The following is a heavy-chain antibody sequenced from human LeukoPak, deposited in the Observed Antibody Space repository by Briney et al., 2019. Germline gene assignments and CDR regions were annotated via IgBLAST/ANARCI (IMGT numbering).Heavy chain of an antibody. CDR3: ARGSVFWGGFDY. CDR2: IWYDGSNK. CDR1: RFIFSNYW. Sequence: AGGSLRLSCAASRFIFSNYWMSWVRQAPGKGLEWVAVIWYDGSNKYYADPVKGRFTISRDNSKNTLYLQMNSLRAEDTAVYYCARGSVFWGGFDYWGQGTLVTVSS. J-gene: IGHJ4*02. V-gene: IGHV3-33*08. D-gene: IGHD3-16*01.